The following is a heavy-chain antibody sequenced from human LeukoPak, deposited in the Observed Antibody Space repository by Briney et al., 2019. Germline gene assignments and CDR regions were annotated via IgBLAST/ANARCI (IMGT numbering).Heavy chain of an antibody. CDR3: ARVGRDTVTTSGDY. J-gene: IGHJ4*02. CDR1: GYTFTGYY. Sequence: ASVKVSCKASGYTFTGYYMHWVRQAPGQGLEWMGWTNPNSGGTNYAQKFQGRVTMTRDTSISTAYMELSRLRSDDTAVYYCARVGRDTVTTSGDYWGQGTLVTVSS. D-gene: IGHD4-17*01. V-gene: IGHV1-2*02. CDR2: TNPNSGGT.